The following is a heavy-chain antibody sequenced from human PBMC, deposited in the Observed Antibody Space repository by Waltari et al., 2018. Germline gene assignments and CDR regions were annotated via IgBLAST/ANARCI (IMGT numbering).Heavy chain of an antibody. D-gene: IGHD3-22*01. J-gene: IGHJ4*02. V-gene: IGHV4-38-2*01. CDR3: ARRPRKGYDTPFDY. CDR2: IYHCGST. Sequence: QVQLQESGPGLVKPSETLSLTCAVSGYSIRSGYYWGWIRPPPGKGLEWIGSIYHCGSTYYNPSLKSRVTISVDTSKNQFSLKLSSVTAADTAVYYCARRPRKGYDTPFDYWGQGTLVTVSS. CDR1: GYSIRSGYY.